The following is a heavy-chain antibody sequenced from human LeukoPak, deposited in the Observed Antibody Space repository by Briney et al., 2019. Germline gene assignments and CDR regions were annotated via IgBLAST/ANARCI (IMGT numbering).Heavy chain of an antibody. CDR2: IWSSGAT. J-gene: IGHJ4*02. V-gene: IGHV4-4*07. Sequence: SETLSLTCTVSGGSISSYYWSWIRQPAGKGLEWIGRIWSSGATNFNPPLKSRVTMSVDTSKNQFSLKLSSVTAADTAIYYCGRGGGGGGQFDYWGQGALVTVSS. D-gene: IGHD3-16*01. CDR1: GGSISSYY. CDR3: GRGGGGGGQFDY.